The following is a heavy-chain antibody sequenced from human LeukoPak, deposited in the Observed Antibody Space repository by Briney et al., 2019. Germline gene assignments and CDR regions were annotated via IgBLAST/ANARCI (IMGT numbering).Heavy chain of an antibody. CDR2: INHSGST. CDR1: GGSFSGYY. J-gene: IGHJ4*02. D-gene: IGHD4-17*01. CDR3: ARGPDYGDYSRD. Sequence: SETLSLTCAVYGGSFSGYYWSWIRQPPGKGLEWIGEINHSGSTNYNPSLKSRVTISVDTSKHQFSLKLSSVTAADTAVYYCARGPDYGDYSRDWGQGTLVTVSS. V-gene: IGHV4-34*01.